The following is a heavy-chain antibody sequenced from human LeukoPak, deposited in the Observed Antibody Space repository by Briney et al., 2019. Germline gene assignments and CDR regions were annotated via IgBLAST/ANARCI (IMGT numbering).Heavy chain of an antibody. CDR2: ISSSSSYI. D-gene: IGHD6-13*01. CDR1: GFTFSSYS. CDR3: ARVAAAGTEYDAFDI. J-gene: IGHJ3*02. Sequence: GGSLRLSCAASGFTFSSYSMNWVRQAPGKGLEWVSSISSSSSYIYYADSVKGRFTISRDNAKNSLYLQMNSLRAKDTAVYYCARVAAAGTEYDAFDIWGQGTMVTVSS. V-gene: IGHV3-21*01.